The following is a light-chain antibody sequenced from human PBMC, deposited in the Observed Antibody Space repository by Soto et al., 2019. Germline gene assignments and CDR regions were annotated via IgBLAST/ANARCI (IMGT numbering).Light chain of an antibody. CDR2: GAS. V-gene: IGKV3-20*01. CDR1: QSVSNNY. J-gene: IGKJ1*01. CDR3: QQCGSSGT. Sequence: EIVLPQYTATLSLSPGERATLSCRASQSVSNNYLAWYQQKPGQAPRLLIYGASNRATGIPDRFSGSGSGTDFTLTISRLEPEDFAVYYCQQCGSSGTFGQGTKVDIK.